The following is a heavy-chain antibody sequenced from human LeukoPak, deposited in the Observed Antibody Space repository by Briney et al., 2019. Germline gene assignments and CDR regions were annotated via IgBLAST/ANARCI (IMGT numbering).Heavy chain of an antibody. CDR3: AREEQWLVQYSFDY. CDR1: GGSISSSTYY. CDR2: IYYSGST. Sequence: SETLSLTCTVSGGSISSSTYYWGWIRQPPGKGLEWIASIYYSGSTYYNPSLKSRVTISVDTSKNQFSLKLSSVTAADTAVYYCAREEQWLVQYSFDYWGQGTLVTVSS. V-gene: IGHV4-39*02. D-gene: IGHD6-19*01. J-gene: IGHJ4*02.